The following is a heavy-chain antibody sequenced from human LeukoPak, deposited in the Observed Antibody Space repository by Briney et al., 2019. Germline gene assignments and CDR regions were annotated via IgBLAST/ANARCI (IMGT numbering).Heavy chain of an antibody. D-gene: IGHD3-10*01. Sequence: PSETLSLTCTVSGGSISSGDYYWSWIRQPAGKGLEWIGRIYTSGSTNYNPSLKSRVTMSVDTSKNQFSLKLSSVTAADTAVYYCARDSGAWYFDLWGRGTLVTVSS. CDR1: GGSISSGDYY. CDR3: ARDSGAWYFDL. CDR2: IYTSGST. J-gene: IGHJ2*01. V-gene: IGHV4-61*02.